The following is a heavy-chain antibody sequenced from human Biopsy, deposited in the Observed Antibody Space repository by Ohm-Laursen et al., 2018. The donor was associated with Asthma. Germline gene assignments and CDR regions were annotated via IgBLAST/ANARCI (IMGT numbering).Heavy chain of an antibody. CDR1: RFTYE. V-gene: IGHV3-30-3*01. Sequence: SLRLSCAASRFTYEMHWVRQAPGKGLEWVAVISYDGSSIYYADSVKGRFTISRDNSKNTLSLQMNSLTAEDTAVYYCARAYSSGWSRGMDVWGQGTTVTVSS. CDR3: ARAYSSGWSRGMDV. J-gene: IGHJ6*02. CDR2: ISYDGSSI. D-gene: IGHD6-19*01.